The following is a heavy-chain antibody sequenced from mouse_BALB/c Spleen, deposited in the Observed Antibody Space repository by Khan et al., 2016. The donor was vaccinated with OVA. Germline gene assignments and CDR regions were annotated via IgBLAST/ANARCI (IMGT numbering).Heavy chain of an antibody. D-gene: IGHD2-12*01. CDR2: IIYTGYT. CDR3: ARSTYRYAFVY. Sequence: EVQLQESGPSLVKPSQTLSLTCSVTGDSITSGYWNWIRKFPGNKLEYMGYIIYTGYTYYNPSLQSRISITRHTSKNQYYLQLTSGTDEDTATYYCARSTYRYAFVYWGQGTLVTVSA. CDR1: GDSITSGY. V-gene: IGHV3-8*02. J-gene: IGHJ3*01.